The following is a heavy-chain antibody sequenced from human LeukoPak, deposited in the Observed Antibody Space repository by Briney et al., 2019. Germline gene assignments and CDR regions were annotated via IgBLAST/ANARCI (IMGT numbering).Heavy chain of an antibody. V-gene: IGHV3-49*04. CDR2: IRHKAYGGTS. D-gene: IGHD6-19*01. CDR1: GFTFGTSA. CDR3: IREEAGPSEI. Sequence: GGSLRLSCSTSGFTFGTSAMSWVRQAPGKGLEWVGFIRHKAYGGTSEYAASVKGRFTISRDDSKSIAYLQMNSLKTEDTAVYYCIREEAGPSEIWGQGTTVTVSS. J-gene: IGHJ6*02.